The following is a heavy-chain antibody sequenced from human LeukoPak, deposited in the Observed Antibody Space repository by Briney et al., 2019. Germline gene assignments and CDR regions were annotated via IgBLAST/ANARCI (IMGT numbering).Heavy chain of an antibody. CDR3: ARDRRYSSSWYVY. CDR1: GYTFTGYY. J-gene: IGHJ4*02. D-gene: IGHD6-13*01. V-gene: IGHV1-2*02. CDR2: INPNSGGT. Sequence: ASVKVSCKASGYTFTGYYMHWVRQAPGQGLEWMGWINPNSGGTNYAQKFQGRVTMTRDTSISTAYMELSRLRSDDTAVYYCARDRRYSSSWYVYWGQGTLVTVSS.